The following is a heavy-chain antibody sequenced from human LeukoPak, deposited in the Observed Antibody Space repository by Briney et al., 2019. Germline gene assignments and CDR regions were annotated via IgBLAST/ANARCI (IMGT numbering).Heavy chain of an antibody. CDR1: GFTFNNYV. D-gene: IGHD6-19*01. CDR3: ARPRGGGWYRAFDL. J-gene: IGHJ3*01. CDR2: INGRDAVT. Sequence: GGSLRLSCAASGFTFNNYVMSWVRQAPGKGLEWVSGINGRDAVTKYADSVKGRFTISGDNFNNTLYLQMTSLRAEDTATYYCARPRGGGWYRAFDLWGQGTVVTVSS. V-gene: IGHV3-23*01.